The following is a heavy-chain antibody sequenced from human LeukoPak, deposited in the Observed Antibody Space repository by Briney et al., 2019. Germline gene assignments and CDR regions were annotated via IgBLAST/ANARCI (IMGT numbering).Heavy chain of an antibody. V-gene: IGHV3-53*01. CDR1: GFTVSSNY. CDR2: IYSGGST. J-gene: IGHJ4*02. CDR3: AREDFYCSSTSCSVR. D-gene: IGHD2-2*01. Sequence: GGSPRLSCAAAGFTVSSNYMSWVRQAPGKGLEWVSVIYSGGSTYYADSVKGRFTISRDNSKNTLYLQMNSLRAEDTAVYYCAREDFYCSSTSCSVRWGQGTLVTVSS.